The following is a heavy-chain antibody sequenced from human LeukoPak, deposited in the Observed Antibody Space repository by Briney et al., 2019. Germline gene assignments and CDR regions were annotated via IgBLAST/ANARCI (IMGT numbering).Heavy chain of an antibody. Sequence: ASVKVSCKASGYTFIDYYIHWLRQAPGQGLEWMGRINPNIPNTDDTDYAQNFQGRVTMTRDTSISTAFRELSRLTSDDTAVYYCARDLPSTSNWELDYWGQGTLVTVSS. CDR2: INPNIPNTDDT. CDR1: GYTFIDYY. D-gene: IGHD7-27*01. CDR3: ARDLPSTSNWELDY. J-gene: IGHJ4*02. V-gene: IGHV1-2*06.